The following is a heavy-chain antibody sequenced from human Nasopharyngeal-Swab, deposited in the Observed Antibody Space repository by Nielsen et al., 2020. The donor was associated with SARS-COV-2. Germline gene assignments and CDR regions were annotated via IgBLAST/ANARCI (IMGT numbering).Heavy chain of an antibody. Sequence: GGSLRLSCAASGFTFSSYWMSWVRQAPGKGLEWASSISSSSSYIYYADSVKGRFTISRDNAKNSLYLQMNSLRAEDTAVYYCARGPRYQPDAFDIWGQGTMVTVSS. V-gene: IGHV3-21*01. J-gene: IGHJ3*02. CDR3: ARGPRYQPDAFDI. CDR1: GFTFSSYW. D-gene: IGHD2-2*01. CDR2: ISSSSSYI.